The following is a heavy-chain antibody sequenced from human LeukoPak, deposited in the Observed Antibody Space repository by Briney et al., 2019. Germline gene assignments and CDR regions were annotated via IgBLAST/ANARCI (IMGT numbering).Heavy chain of an antibody. CDR2: INPNSGGT. V-gene: IGHV1-2*02. J-gene: IGHJ6*03. D-gene: IGHD3-10*01. CDR3: ARSPYYYGSGSQWGDYYYMDV. CDR1: GYTFTGYY. Sequence: ASVKVSCKASGYTFTGYYMHWVRQAPGQGLEWMGWINPNSGGTNYAQKFQGRVTMTRDTSISTAYMELSRLRSDDTAVYYCARSPYYYGSGSQWGDYYYMDVWGKGTTVTVSS.